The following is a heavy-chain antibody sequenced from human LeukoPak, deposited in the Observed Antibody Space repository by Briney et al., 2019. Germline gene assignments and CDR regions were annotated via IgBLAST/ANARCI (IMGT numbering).Heavy chain of an antibody. J-gene: IGHJ3*02. D-gene: IGHD6-13*01. Sequence: GASVKVSCKASGYTFTSYYMHWVRQAPGQGLKWLGIINLSGGSTSYAQKFQGRVTMTRDTSTSTVYMELSSLRSEDTAVYYCARDRLSRVPRDSSDAFDIWGQGTMVTVSS. CDR3: ARDRLSRVPRDSSDAFDI. CDR1: GYTFTSYY. V-gene: IGHV1-46*01. CDR2: INLSGGST.